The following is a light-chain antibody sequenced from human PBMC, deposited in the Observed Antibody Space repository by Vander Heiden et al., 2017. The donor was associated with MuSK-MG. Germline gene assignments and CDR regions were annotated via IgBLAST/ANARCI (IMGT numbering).Light chain of an antibody. J-gene: IGKJ1*01. CDR2: AAS. V-gene: IGKV3-11*01. CDR3: QQRSNWPPT. Sequence: EIMLTQSPATLSSSPGERATLSYRASQSVSSYLGWYQQKPGQAPRLLIYAASNRASGIPARFSGSGSGTDFTLTISSLEPEDFAVYYRQQRSNWPPTFGQGTKVEIK. CDR1: QSVSSY.